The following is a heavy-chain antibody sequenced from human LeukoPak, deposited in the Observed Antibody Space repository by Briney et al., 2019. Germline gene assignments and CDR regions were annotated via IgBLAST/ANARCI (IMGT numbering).Heavy chain of an antibody. CDR3: ARSYYDSGGYSRFDY. CDR2: IKQDGSEK. J-gene: IGHJ4*02. V-gene: IGHV3-7*01. D-gene: IGHD3-22*01. Sequence: GGSLRLSCTASGFTFSSYWMSWVRQAPGKGLEWVANIKQDGSEKYYVDSVKGRFTISRDNAKNSLYLQMNSLRAEDTAVYYCARSYYDSGGYSRFDYWGQGTLVTVSS. CDR1: GFTFSSYW.